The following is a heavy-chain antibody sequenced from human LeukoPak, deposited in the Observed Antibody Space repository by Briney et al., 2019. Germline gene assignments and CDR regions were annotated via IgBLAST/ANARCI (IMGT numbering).Heavy chain of an antibody. D-gene: IGHD3-9*01. CDR2: INPNSGGT. J-gene: IGHJ3*02. CDR3: ARDSLYDILTGSSPNVAGALDM. CDR1: GYTFTGYY. Sequence: PGASVKVSCKASGYTFTGYYMHWVRQAPGQGLEWMGWINPNSGGTNYAQKFQGRVTMTRDTSISTAYMELSRLRSDDTAVYYCARDSLYDILTGSSPNVAGALDMWGQGTMVTVSS. V-gene: IGHV1-2*02.